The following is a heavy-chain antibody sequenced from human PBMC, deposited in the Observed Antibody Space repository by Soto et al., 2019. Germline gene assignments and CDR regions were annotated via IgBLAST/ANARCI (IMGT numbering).Heavy chain of an antibody. CDR3: ARESEH. Sequence: GGSLRLSCAASGFIFSNYAMRWVRQAPGKGLEWVSTITGSAGGTYYADSMKGRFTISRDNSKSTLYLQMYSLRVADTDVYYCARESEHWGQGTPV. J-gene: IGHJ1*01. CDR1: GFIFSNYA. CDR2: ITGSAGGT. V-gene: IGHV3-23*01.